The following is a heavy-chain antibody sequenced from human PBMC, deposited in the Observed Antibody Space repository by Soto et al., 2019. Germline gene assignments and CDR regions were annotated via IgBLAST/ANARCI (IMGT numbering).Heavy chain of an antibody. J-gene: IGHJ3*02. D-gene: IGHD6-19*01. CDR1: GFTFSSYG. CDR2: ISYDGSNK. V-gene: IGHV3-30*18. Sequence: QVQLVESGGGVVQPGRSLRLSCAASGFTFSSYGMHWVRQAPGKGLEWVAVISYDGSNKYYADSVKGRFTISRDNSKNPLYLQMNSLRAEDTAVYYCAKEEEQWLRSAFDIWGQGTMVTVSS. CDR3: AKEEEQWLRSAFDI.